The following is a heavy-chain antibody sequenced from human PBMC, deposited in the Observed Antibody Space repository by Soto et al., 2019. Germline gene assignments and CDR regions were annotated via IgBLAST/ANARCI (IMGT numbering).Heavy chain of an antibody. Sequence: QVQVVQSGAEVKKPGSSVKVSCQTPAGTFSNFAINWVRQAPGQGLEWMGEIIPFFNKANYARNFQGRVTITADKSSGTAYMELRSLRSDDTAMFYCARGGAGVAFDSWGQGPLVTVSS. CDR2: IIPFFNKA. V-gene: IGHV1-69*06. D-gene: IGHD3-16*01. J-gene: IGHJ4*02. CDR1: AGTFSNFA. CDR3: ARGGAGVAFDS.